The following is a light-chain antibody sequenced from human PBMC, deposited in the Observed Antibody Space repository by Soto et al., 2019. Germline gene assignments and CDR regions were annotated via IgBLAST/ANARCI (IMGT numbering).Light chain of an antibody. CDR1: SSKNGAGYD. CDR3: QSYDSSLSGLV. J-gene: IGLJ1*01. Sequence: QSALAQPPSVSGAPGQRGTISCTGSSSKNGAGYDVHWYQQLPGSAPKLLIYGNSNRPSGVPDRFSGSKSVTSASLAITGLQAEDEADYYCQSYDSSLSGLVFGTGTKVTVL. V-gene: IGLV1-40*01. CDR2: GNS.